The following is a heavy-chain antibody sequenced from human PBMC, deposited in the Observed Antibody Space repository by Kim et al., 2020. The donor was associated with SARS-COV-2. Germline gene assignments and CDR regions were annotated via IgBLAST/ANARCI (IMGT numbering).Heavy chain of an antibody. V-gene: IGHV3-49*04. CDR1: GFTFGDYA. D-gene: IGHD2-15*01. Sequence: GGSLRLFCTASGFTFGDYAMSWVRQAPGKGLEWVGFIRSKAYGGTTEYAASVKGRFTISRDDSKSIAYLQMNSLKTEDTAVYYGTRACSGGSCWGYFDYWGQGTLVTISS. J-gene: IGHJ4*02. CDR2: IRSKAYGGTT. CDR3: TRACSGGSCWGYFDY.